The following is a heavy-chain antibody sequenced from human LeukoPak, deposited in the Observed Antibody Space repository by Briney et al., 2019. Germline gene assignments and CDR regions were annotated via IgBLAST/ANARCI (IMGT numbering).Heavy chain of an antibody. Sequence: SETLSLTCAVYGGSSRGYYWNWLWIRQSPGKGLEWIGEINDSGSPNYNPSLKSRVTISENKSLNQFSLRLSSVTAADTAVYYCARDHASYCSSTSCYSGGDYWGQGTLVTVSS. CDR1: GGSSRGYY. CDR3: ARDHASYCSSTSCYSGGDY. D-gene: IGHD2-2*01. J-gene: IGHJ4*02. CDR2: INDSGSP. V-gene: IGHV4-34*01.